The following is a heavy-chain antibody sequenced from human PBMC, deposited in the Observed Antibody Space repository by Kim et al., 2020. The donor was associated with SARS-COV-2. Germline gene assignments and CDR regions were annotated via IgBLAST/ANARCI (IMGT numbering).Heavy chain of an antibody. CDR2: IKQDGSEK. J-gene: IGHJ4*02. D-gene: IGHD3-9*01. Sequence: GGSLRLSCGASGFTFSSNWMRWVSQAPGKGLEWVAKIKQDGSEKYYVDSVKGRFNISRDNDKNSLYLQMNSLRAEDTAVYYCASRGHFEWVDYWGQGTLVTVSS. V-gene: IGHV3-7*03. CDR3: ASRGHFEWVDY. CDR1: GFTFSSNW.